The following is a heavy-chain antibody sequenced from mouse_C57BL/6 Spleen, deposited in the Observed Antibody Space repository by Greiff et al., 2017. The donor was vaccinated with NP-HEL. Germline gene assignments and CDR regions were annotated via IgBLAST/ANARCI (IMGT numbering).Heavy chain of an antibody. D-gene: IGHD5-1*01. V-gene: IGHV1-85*01. CDR3: ARYLYRDMDY. CDR2: IYPRDGST. CDR1: GYTFTSYD. J-gene: IGHJ4*01. Sequence: QVHVKQSGPELVKPGASVKLSFKASGYTFTSYDINWVKQRPGQGLEWIGWIYPRDGSTKYNEKFKGKATFTVDTSSSTAYMELHSLTSEDSAVYFCARYLYRDMDYWGQGTSVTVSS.